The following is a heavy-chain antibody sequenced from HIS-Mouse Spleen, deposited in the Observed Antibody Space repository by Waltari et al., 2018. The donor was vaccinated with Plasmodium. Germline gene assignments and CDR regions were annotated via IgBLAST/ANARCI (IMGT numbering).Heavy chain of an antibody. CDR1: GYSISSGYY. Sequence: QVQLQESGPGLVKPSETLSLTCNVSGYSISSGYYWGWIRQPPGKGLEWIGSIYHSGSTYYNPSLKSRVTISVDTSKNQFSLKLSSVTAADTAVYYCARSLGIASSYWYFDLWGRGTLVTVSS. J-gene: IGHJ2*01. D-gene: IGHD2-15*01. CDR2: IYHSGST. CDR3: ARSLGIASSYWYFDL. V-gene: IGHV4-38-2*02.